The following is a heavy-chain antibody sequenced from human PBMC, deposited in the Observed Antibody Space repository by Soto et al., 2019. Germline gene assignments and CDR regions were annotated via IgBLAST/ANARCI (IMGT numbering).Heavy chain of an antibody. V-gene: IGHV3-74*01. Sequence: GGSLRLSCTASGFTFNTHWMHWVRQAPGKGLVWVSRIYFDGITTNYADSVKGRFTISRDISRNTVFLQMDSLRAEDTAVYYCAKDRQYPRDYFHYWGQGTLVTVSS. J-gene: IGHJ4*02. D-gene: IGHD4-4*01. CDR1: GFTFNTHW. CDR2: IYFDGITT. CDR3: AKDRQYPRDYFHY.